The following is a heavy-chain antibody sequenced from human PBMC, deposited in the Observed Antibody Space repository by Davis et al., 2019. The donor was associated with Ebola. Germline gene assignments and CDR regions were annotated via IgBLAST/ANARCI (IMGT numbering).Heavy chain of an antibody. V-gene: IGHV1-18*01. CDR3: ARASFGYNSGWYADY. Sequence: ASVKVSCKASGYTFSSYGISWVRQAPGQGLEWMGWVHGGNGNTKYSQRFQGRVTITTDTSASTVYLDLTSLRSDDTAVFYCARASFGYNSGWYADYWGPGSLVTVSS. CDR2: VHGGNGNT. CDR1: GYTFSSYG. J-gene: IGHJ4*02. D-gene: IGHD6-19*01.